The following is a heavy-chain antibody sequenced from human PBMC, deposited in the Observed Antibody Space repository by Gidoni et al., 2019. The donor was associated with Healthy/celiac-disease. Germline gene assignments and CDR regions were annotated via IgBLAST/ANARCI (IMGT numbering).Heavy chain of an antibody. CDR3: AVTDNSGYYSGGFDY. Sequence: QVQLVQSGAEVKKPGASVKVSCKASGYTFTSYYMHWVRQAPGQGLEWMGIINPSGGSTSYAQKFQGRVTMTRDTSTSTVYMELSSRRSEDTAVYYCAVTDNSGYYSGGFDYWGQGTLVTVSS. V-gene: IGHV1-46*01. J-gene: IGHJ4*02. CDR1: GYTFTSYY. D-gene: IGHD3-22*01. CDR2: INPSGGST.